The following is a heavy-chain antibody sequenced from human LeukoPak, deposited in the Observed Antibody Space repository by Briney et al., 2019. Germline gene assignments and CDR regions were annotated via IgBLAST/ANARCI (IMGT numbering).Heavy chain of an antibody. D-gene: IGHD4-17*01. CDR2: IDPSDSYL. Sequence: GESLKISCKGSGYSFTSYWISWVRQMPGKGLEWMGRIDPSDSYLNYSPSFQGHVTMSADKSISTVYLQWSSLKASDTAMYYCARLDNGDPVDYWGQGTLVTVSS. V-gene: IGHV5-10-1*01. CDR1: GYSFTSYW. CDR3: ARLDNGDPVDY. J-gene: IGHJ4*02.